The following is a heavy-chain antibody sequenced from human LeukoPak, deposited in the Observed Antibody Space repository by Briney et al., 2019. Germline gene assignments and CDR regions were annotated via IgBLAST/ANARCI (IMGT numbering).Heavy chain of an antibody. CDR3: ARVFHTISYYYYYYYMDV. J-gene: IGHJ6*03. Sequence: KPSETLSLTCAVYGGSFSGYYWSWIRQPPGKGLEWIGEINHSGSTNYNPSLKSRVTISVDTSKNQFSPKLSSVTAADTAVYYCARVFHTISYYYYYYYMDVWGKGTTVTVSS. CDR1: GGSFSGYY. CDR2: INHSGST. V-gene: IGHV4-34*01. D-gene: IGHD6-6*01.